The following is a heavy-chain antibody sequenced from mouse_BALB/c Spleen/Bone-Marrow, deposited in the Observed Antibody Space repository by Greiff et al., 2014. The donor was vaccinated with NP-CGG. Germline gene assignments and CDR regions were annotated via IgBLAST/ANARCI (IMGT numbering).Heavy chain of an antibody. CDR2: ISSGGSA. J-gene: IGHJ2*01. D-gene: IGHD2-4*01. Sequence: DVQLQESGGGLVKPGGSLKLSCAASGFTFSNFAMSWVRQTPDKRLEWVASISSGGSAYYPGSVKGRLSISRDNARDILFLQMSSLRSEDTAMYYCARGYDYDFDYWGQGTTLTVSS. V-gene: IGHV5-6-5*01. CDR1: GFTFSNFA. CDR3: ARGYDYDFDY.